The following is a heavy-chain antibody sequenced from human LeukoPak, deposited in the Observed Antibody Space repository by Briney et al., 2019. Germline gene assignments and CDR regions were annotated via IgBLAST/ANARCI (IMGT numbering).Heavy chain of an antibody. V-gene: IGHV4-39*01. J-gene: IGHJ6*03. CDR1: GGSISSSSYY. Sequence: PSETLSLTCTVSGGSISSSSYYWGWIRQPPGKGLEWIGSINYSGSTYYNPSLKSRVTISVDTSKNQFSLKLSSVTAPDTAVYYCARRPQSYIDVWGKGTTVTVSS. CDR3: ARRPQSYIDV. CDR2: INYSGST.